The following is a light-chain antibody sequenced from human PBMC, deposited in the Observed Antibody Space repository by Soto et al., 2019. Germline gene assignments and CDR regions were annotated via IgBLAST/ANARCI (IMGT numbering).Light chain of an antibody. J-gene: IGLJ2*01. CDR2: DVS. V-gene: IGLV2-14*03. CDR3: SSYTTSSTL. CDR1: IGDVGGYDY. Sequence: QSALTQPASVSGSPGQSITISCTGTIGDVGGYDYVSSYQQHPGKAPKLMIYDVSNRPSGVSDRFSGSKSGNTASLTISGLRAEDEADYYCSSYTTSSTLFGGGTKLTVL.